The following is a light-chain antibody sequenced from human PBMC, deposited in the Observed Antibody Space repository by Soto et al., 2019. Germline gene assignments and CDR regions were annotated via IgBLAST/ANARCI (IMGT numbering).Light chain of an antibody. J-gene: IGKJ5*01. V-gene: IGKV1-33*01. CDR1: QDIKHY. Sequence: DIQMTQSPSSLSASVGDRVTITCQARQDIKHYLNWYQQKPGKAPNLLIYDTSVLETGVPSRFSGSKSGTDFTFTIRSLQPEDVATYYCQQYDNLPITFGQGTRLEIK. CDR2: DTS. CDR3: QQYDNLPIT.